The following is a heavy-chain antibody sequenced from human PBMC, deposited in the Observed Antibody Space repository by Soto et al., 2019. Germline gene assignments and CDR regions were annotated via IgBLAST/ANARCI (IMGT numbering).Heavy chain of an antibody. V-gene: IGHV3-33*01. Sequence: QVQLVESGGGVVQPGRSLRLSCVASGFTFSSHAMHWVRQAPGKGLEWVAVIWYDGSKKYYADSVKGRFTVARDDSKNTLYLQMNSLRVEDTAVYYCARDPGYSNYDFDYWGQGTLVTV. CDR3: ARDPGYSNYDFDY. CDR1: GFTFSSHA. D-gene: IGHD5-12*01. CDR2: IWYDGSKK. J-gene: IGHJ4*02.